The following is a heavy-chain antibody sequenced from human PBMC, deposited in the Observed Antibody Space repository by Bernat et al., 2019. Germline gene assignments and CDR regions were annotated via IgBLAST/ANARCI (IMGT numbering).Heavy chain of an antibody. CDR2: ISSSSSYI. J-gene: IGHJ4*02. CDR3: ARDRNDLTYDYGDYHDY. D-gene: IGHD4-17*01. V-gene: IGHV3-21*01. CDR1: GFTFSSYS. Sequence: EVQLVESGGGLVKPGGSLRLSCAASGFTFSSYSMNWVRQAPGKGLEWVPSISSSSSYIYYADSVKCRFTISRDNAKNSLYLQMNSLRAEDTAVYYCARDRNDLTYDYGDYHDYWGQGTLVTVSS.